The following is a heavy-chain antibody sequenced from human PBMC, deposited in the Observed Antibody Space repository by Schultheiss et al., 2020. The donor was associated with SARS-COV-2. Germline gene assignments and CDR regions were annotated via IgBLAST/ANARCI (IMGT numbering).Heavy chain of an antibody. CDR3: ARVTSGNSAWFAGWFDP. CDR2: ISYNGIK. J-gene: IGHJ5*02. D-gene: IGHD5-12*01. V-gene: IGHV3-30*04. CDR1: GFTFSTYA. Sequence: GGSLRLSCAASGFTFSTYAMHWVRQAPGKGLEWVAVISYNGIKYYTDSVKGRFTISRDNSKNTLSLQMNSLRAEDTAVYYCARVTSGNSAWFAGWFDPWGQGTLVTVSS.